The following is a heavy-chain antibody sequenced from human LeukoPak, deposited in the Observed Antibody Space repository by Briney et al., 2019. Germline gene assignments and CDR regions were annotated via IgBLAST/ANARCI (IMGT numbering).Heavy chain of an antibody. Sequence: ASVKVSCKASGYTFTSYGISWVRQAPGQGLEWMGWISAYDGNTKSAQKFQGRVTMTTDTSTSTAYMELRSLRSDDTAMYYCARDGYGSGKGYFDYWGQGSLVTVSS. CDR1: GYTFTSYG. V-gene: IGHV1-18*01. D-gene: IGHD3-10*01. J-gene: IGHJ4*02. CDR3: ARDGYGSGKGYFDY. CDR2: ISAYDGNT.